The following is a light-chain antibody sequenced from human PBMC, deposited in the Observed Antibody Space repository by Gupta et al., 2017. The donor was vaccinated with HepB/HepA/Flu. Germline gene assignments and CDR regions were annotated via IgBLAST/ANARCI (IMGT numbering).Light chain of an antibody. Sequence: QSVLTQPPPASGTPGQRVTISCSGSSSNIVSNTVNWYQQLPGTAPKLLIYSNNQRPSGVPDRFSGSKSGTTVSLAISGLQSEDEADYYCAAWDGSLNGWVFGGGTKLTVL. CDR1: SSNIVSNT. J-gene: IGLJ3*02. CDR3: AAWDGSLNGWV. CDR2: SNN. V-gene: IGLV1-44*01.